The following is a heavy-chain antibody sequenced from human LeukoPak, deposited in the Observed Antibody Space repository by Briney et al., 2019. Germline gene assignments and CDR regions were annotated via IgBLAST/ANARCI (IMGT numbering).Heavy chain of an antibody. CDR2: ISGDGGST. V-gene: IGHV3-43*02. CDR3: AKGSTIAVAVDGDY. Sequence: PGGSLRLSCAASGFTFDDYAMHWVRHAPGKGLEWVSLISGDGGSTYYADSVKGRFTISRGNSKNSLYLQMNSLRTEDTALYYCAKGSTIAVAVDGDYWGQGTLVTVSS. D-gene: IGHD6-19*01. CDR1: GFTFDDYA. J-gene: IGHJ4*02.